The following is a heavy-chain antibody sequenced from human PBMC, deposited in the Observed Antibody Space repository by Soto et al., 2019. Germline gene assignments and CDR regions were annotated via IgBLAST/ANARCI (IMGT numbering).Heavy chain of an antibody. CDR1: GDSITSNSYF. V-gene: IGHV4-39*01. CDR3: ARQGFGELHGLVDV. Sequence: SETLSLTCTVSGDSITSNSYFWAWIRQPPGKGLKWIGSIYYSGTTYYNPSLRSRVTISLDTSKNQFSLNLSSVTAADTALYYCARQGFGELHGLVDVWGQGTTVTVSS. CDR2: IYYSGTT. D-gene: IGHD3-10*01. J-gene: IGHJ6*02.